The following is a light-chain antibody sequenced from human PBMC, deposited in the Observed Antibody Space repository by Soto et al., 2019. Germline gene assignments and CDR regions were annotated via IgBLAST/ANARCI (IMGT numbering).Light chain of an antibody. CDR3: QQYNSYPRT. Sequence: DIQMTQSPSTLSASVGDRVTITCRASQSISGWLAWYQQNTGKAPKRLIYDASRLQSGVPSRFSGSRSGTEFTLTISSLQPDDFAAYYCQQYNSYPRTFGQGTKVEIK. CDR2: DAS. CDR1: QSISGW. V-gene: IGKV1-5*01. J-gene: IGKJ1*01.